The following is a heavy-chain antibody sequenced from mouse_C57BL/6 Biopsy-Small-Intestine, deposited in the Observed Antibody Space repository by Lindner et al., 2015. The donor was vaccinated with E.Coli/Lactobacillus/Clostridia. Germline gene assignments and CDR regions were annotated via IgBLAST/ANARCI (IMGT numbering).Heavy chain of an antibody. CDR3: ARGSVASI. D-gene: IGHD6-1*01. J-gene: IGHJ3*01. V-gene: IGHV9-3*02. Sequence: VKVSCKASGYTFNNYPINWVRQAPGQGLEWMGWIDTNTGNPTYDQGFTGRFVFSLDTSVSTTYLQISSLKAEDTAVYYCARGSVASIWGQGTMVTVSS. CDR1: GYTFNNYP. CDR2: IDTNTGNP.